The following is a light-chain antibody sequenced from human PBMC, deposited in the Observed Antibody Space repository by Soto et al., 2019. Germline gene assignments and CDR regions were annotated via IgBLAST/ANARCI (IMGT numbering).Light chain of an antibody. CDR2: AAS. J-gene: IGKJ4*01. V-gene: IGKV1-12*01. CDR1: QGITTW. CDR3: LQTDNFPLT. Sequence: DIQMTQSPSTVSASVGDRVTITCRASQGITTWLAWYQQKPGKAPRLLIYAASDLQSGIPSRFSGSGSGTDFTLTISSLQPEDFAIYYCLQTDNFPLTFGGGTKVDIK.